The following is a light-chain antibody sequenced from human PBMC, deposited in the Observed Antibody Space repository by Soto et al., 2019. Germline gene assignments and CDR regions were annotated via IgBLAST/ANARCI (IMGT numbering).Light chain of an antibody. Sequence: QLVLTQSPSASASPGASVKLTCTLSSGHRTYAIAWHQQQPEKGPRFLMKVNSDGSHSKGDGIPDRFSGSSFGAERYLTISSLQSEDEADYYCQTWGTGIVVFGGGTKLTVL. CDR1: SGHRTYA. CDR3: QTWGTGIVV. V-gene: IGLV4-69*01. J-gene: IGLJ2*01. CDR2: VNSDGSH.